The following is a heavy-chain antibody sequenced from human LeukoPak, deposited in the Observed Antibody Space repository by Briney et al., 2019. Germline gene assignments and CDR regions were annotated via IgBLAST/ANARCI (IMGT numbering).Heavy chain of an antibody. D-gene: IGHD3-3*01. Sequence: SMSPSCPLSRFSLTSKSTSWVRPAPGEGLGWVSSIIVSGGSTYYADSVKGRFTISRDNSKNTLYLQMNSLRAEDTAVYYCAREGGGGYYDFWSGYFHYYGMDVWGQGTTVTVSS. CDR2: IIVSGGST. J-gene: IGHJ6*02. V-gene: IGHV3-23*01. CDR1: RFSLTSKS. CDR3: AREGGGGYYDFWSGYFHYYGMDV.